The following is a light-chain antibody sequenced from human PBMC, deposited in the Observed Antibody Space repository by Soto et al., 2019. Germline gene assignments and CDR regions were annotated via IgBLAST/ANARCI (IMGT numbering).Light chain of an antibody. CDR3: QQYNSWPIT. CDR2: RAS. Sequence: ILVTQSPTTLSVSPGARATLACRANHNIIRNLAWYQQKPGKAPRLLIYRASTRATGVPARFSGSGSETEFTLTIRSLQSEDFEVYYCQQYNSWPITFGQGTRLEVK. V-gene: IGKV3-15*01. J-gene: IGKJ5*01. CDR1: HNIIRN.